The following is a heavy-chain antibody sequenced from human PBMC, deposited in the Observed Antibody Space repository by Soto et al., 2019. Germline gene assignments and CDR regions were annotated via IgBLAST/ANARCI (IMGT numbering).Heavy chain of an antibody. CDR1: GFTFSSYA. Sequence: GGSPRLSCAASGFTFSSYAMNWVRQAPGKGLEWMALISHDGINKYYADSVRGRFTISRDSSTNTLYLQMNSLRAADTAVYYCGRCTSTSCHLGSDYWGQGTLVTVSS. V-gene: IGHV3-30-3*01. D-gene: IGHD2-2*01. J-gene: IGHJ4*02. CDR3: GRCTSTSCHLGSDY. CDR2: ISHDGINK.